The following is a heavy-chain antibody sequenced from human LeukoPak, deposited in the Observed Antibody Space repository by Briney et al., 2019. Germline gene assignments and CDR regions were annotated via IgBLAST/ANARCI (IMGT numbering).Heavy chain of an antibody. CDR2: ISSSSSYI. CDR1: GFTFSSYW. J-gene: IGHJ3*02. Sequence: GGSLRLSCAASGFTFSSYWMSWVRQAPGKGLEWVSSISSSSSYIYYADSVKGRFTISRDNAKNSLYLQMNSLRAEDTAVYYCARCREVIAAFDIWGQGTMVTVSS. D-gene: IGHD3-16*02. V-gene: IGHV3-21*01. CDR3: ARCREVIAAFDI.